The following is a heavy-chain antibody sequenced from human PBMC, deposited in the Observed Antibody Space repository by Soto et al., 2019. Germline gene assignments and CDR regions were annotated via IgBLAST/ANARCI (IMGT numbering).Heavy chain of an antibody. J-gene: IGHJ3*02. CDR2: IYPGDSDT. CDR1: GYSFTSYW. Sequence: GESLKISCKGSGYSFTSYWIGWVRQMPGKGLEWMGIIYPGDSDTRYSPSFQGQVTISADKSISTAYLQWSSLKASDTAMYYCARTIPPREYSAMDIDAFDIWGQGTMVTVSS. V-gene: IGHV5-51*01. D-gene: IGHD5-18*01. CDR3: ARTIPPREYSAMDIDAFDI.